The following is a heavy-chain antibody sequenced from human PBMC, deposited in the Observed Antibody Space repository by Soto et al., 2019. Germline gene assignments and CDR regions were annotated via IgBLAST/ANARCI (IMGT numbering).Heavy chain of an antibody. Sequence: EVQLVESGGGLVKPGGSLRLSCAASGFTFSNAWMNWVRQAPGKGLEWVGRIKSKTDGGTTDYAAPVKGRFTISRDDSKNTLYLQMNSLKTEDTAVYYCTPQQNWWAPPDYWGQGTLVTVSS. J-gene: IGHJ4*02. CDR1: GFTFSNAW. CDR3: TPQQNWWAPPDY. D-gene: IGHD2-8*02. V-gene: IGHV3-15*07. CDR2: IKSKTDGGTT.